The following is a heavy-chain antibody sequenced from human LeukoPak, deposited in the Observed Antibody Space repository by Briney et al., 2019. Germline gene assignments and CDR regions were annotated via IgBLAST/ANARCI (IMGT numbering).Heavy chain of an antibody. CDR1: GGSISSYY. CDR2: IYYSGST. J-gene: IGHJ3*02. Sequence: SETLSLTCTVSGGSISSYYWSWIRQPPGKGLEWIGYIYYSGSTNYNPSLKSRVTISVDTSKNQFSLKLSSVTAADTAVYYCARGRYYDSSGYYYPYAFDIWGQGTMVTVSS. D-gene: IGHD3-22*01. CDR3: ARGRYYDSSGYYYPYAFDI. V-gene: IGHV4-59*01.